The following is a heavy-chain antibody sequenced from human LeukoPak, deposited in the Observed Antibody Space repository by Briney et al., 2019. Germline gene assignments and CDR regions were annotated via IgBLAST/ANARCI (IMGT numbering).Heavy chain of an antibody. CDR1: GFTFNGYA. CDR3: AKSGSSSNHYYGMDV. D-gene: IGHD6-6*01. Sequence: SGGSLRLSCAASGFTFNGYAMSWVRQAPGKGLEWVSAISGSGGTTFFADSVKGRFTIFRDNSENTLYLQMDSLSAEDTALYYCAKSGSSSNHYYGMDVWGQGTTVTVSS. CDR2: ISGSGGTT. V-gene: IGHV3-23*01. J-gene: IGHJ6*02.